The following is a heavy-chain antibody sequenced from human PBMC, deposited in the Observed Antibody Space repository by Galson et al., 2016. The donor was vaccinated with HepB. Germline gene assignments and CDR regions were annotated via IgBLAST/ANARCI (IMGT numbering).Heavy chain of an antibody. V-gene: IGHV3-23*01. CDR3: VNRRYSSSWYDS. CDR2: NSGSATST. D-gene: IGHD2-2*01. CDR1: GITFSSYA. J-gene: IGHJ5*01. Sequence: SLRLSCAASGITFSSYAMSWVRQAPGRGLEWVSTNSGSATSTYYADSVRGRFTISRDNSKNTLYLQMNSLRAEDTAVYYCVNRRYSSSWYDSWGQGTLVTVSS.